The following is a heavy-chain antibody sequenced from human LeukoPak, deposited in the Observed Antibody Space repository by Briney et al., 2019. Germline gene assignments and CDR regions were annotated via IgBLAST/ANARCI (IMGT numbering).Heavy chain of an antibody. Sequence: GGSLRLSCAGSGVMFSDYWMAWVRQAPGKGLECVANIKGDGSNKYYADSVDGGFTISRDKAKNSVYLQMNSLRVEDTAVYYCVRVGYCSSGGCQGRDWFDPWGQGTLVTVSS. CDR1: GVMFSDYW. V-gene: IGHV3-7*01. CDR3: VRVGYCSSGGCQGRDWFDP. D-gene: IGHD2-15*01. J-gene: IGHJ5*02. CDR2: IKGDGSNK.